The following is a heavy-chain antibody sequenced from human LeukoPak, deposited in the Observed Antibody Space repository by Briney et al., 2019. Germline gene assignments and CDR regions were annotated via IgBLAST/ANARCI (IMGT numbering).Heavy chain of an antibody. Sequence: PSETLSLTCAVYGGSFSGYYWSWIRQPPGKGLEWIGEINHSGSTNYNPSLKSRVTISVDTSKNQFSLKLSSVTAADTAVYYCARLCSSTSCYKGEDDCWGQGTLVTVSS. D-gene: IGHD2-2*02. CDR3: ARLCSSTSCYKGEDDC. V-gene: IGHV4-34*01. CDR2: INHSGST. CDR1: GGSFSGYY. J-gene: IGHJ4*02.